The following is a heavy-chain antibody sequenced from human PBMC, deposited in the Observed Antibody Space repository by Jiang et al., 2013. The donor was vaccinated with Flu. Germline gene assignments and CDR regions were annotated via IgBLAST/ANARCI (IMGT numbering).Heavy chain of an antibody. CDR2: ISWNSGSI. Sequence: LSCAASGFTFDDYAMHWVRQAPGKGLEWVSGISWNSGSIGYADSVKGRFTISRDNAKNSLYLQMNSLRAEDTALYYCAKSGASPQNYYYYGMDVWGQGTTVTVSS. CDR3: AKSGASPQNYYYYGMDV. D-gene: IGHD4-17*01. CDR1: GFTFDDYA. V-gene: IGHV3-9*01. J-gene: IGHJ6*02.